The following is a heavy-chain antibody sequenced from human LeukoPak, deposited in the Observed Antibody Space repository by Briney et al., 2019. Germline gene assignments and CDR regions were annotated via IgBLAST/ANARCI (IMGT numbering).Heavy chain of an antibody. D-gene: IGHD3-3*01. J-gene: IGHJ4*02. CDR3: ARDDDFWSGLDY. CDR2: IYTSGST. Sequence: PSETLSLTCTVSGGSISSGRYYWSWIRQPAGKGLEWIGRIYTSGSTNYNPSLKSRVTISVDTSKNQFSLKLSSVTAADTAVYYCARDDDFWSGLDYWGQGTLVTVSS. CDR1: GGSISSGRYY. V-gene: IGHV4-61*02.